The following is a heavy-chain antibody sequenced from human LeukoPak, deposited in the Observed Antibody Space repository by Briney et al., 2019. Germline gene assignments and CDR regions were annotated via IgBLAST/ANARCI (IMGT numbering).Heavy chain of an antibody. CDR2: ISGSGGST. Sequence: PGGSLRLSCAASGFTFSSYGMSWVRQAPGKGLEWVSAISGSGGSTYYADSVKGRFTISRDNSKNTLYLQMNSLRAEDTAVYYCAKGAYSSSWFHPYYYYYYMDVWGKGTTVTISS. V-gene: IGHV3-23*01. D-gene: IGHD6-13*01. CDR1: GFTFSSYG. J-gene: IGHJ6*03. CDR3: AKGAYSSSWFHPYYYYYYMDV.